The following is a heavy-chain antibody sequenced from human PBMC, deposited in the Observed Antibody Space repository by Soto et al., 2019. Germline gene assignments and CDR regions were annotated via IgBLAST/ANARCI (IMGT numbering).Heavy chain of an antibody. CDR2: TYYRSKWYN. CDR1: GDSFSSNSAA. V-gene: IGHV6-1*01. Sequence: PSQTLSLTCAISGDSFSSNSAAWNWIRQSPSRGLEWLGRTYYRSKWYNDYAVSVKSRITINPDTSKNQFSLQLNSVTPEDTAVYYCASTWFGELTAGYGMDVWGQGTTVTVSS. CDR3: ASTWFGELTAGYGMDV. D-gene: IGHD3-10*01. J-gene: IGHJ6*02.